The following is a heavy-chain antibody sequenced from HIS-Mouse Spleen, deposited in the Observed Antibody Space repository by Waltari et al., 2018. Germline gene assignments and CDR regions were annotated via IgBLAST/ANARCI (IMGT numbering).Heavy chain of an antibody. CDR3: AREIPYSSSWYDWYFDL. CDR2: IYYSWST. V-gene: IGHV4-39*07. D-gene: IGHD6-13*01. CDR1: GCPSSSCSYS. J-gene: IGHJ2*01. Sequence: QLQLQESAPGLGKPSEPLSLTSPVSGCPSSSCSYSWGGIRQPPGKGLEWIGSIYYSWSTYYTPPLKSGVTISVDTSKNQFSLKLSSVTAADTAVYYCAREIPYSSSWYDWYFDLWGRGTLVTVSS.